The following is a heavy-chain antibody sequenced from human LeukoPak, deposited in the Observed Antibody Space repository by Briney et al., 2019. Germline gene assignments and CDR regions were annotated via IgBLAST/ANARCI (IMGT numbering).Heavy chain of an antibody. J-gene: IGHJ2*01. CDR1: GGSISSYY. D-gene: IGHD3-3*01. CDR3: ARGDYDFWSGYETYWYFDL. CDR2: IYYSGST. Sequence: PSETLSLTCTVSGGSISSYYWSSIRQPPGEGLEWIGYIYYSGSTNYNPSLKSRVTISVDTSKTQFSLELSSVTAADTAVYYCARGDYDFWSGYETYWYFDLWGRGTLVTVSS. V-gene: IGHV4-59*01.